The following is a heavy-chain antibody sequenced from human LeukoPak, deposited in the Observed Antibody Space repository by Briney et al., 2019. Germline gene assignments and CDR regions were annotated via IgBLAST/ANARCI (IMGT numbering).Heavy chain of an antibody. CDR3: AKDLGESWFDP. CDR2: MSYDGGNK. V-gene: IGHV3-30-3*01. J-gene: IGHJ5*02. CDR1: GFTFSSYA. Sequence: GRSLRLSCAASGFTFSSYAMYWVRQAPGKGLEWVALMSYDGGNKYYADSVKGRFTISRDNSKNTLYLQMNSLRAEDTAVYYCAKDLGESWFDPWGQGTLVTVSS. D-gene: IGHD3-16*01.